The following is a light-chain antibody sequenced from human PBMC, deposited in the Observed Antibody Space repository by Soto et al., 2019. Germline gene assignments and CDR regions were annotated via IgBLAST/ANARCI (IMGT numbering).Light chain of an antibody. Sequence: DIQMTQSPSTLSSSVGDRVTITCRASQGISSYLAWYQQKPGKAPKLLIYAASSLQSGVPSRFSGSGSGTDFTLTISSLKHEDFAVYDCQQYNNWWITFSQGTRLEIK. CDR1: QGISSY. CDR3: QQYNNWWIT. CDR2: AAS. V-gene: IGKV1-16*01. J-gene: IGKJ5*01.